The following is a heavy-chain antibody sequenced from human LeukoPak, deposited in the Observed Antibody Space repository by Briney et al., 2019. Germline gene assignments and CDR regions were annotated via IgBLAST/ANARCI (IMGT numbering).Heavy chain of an antibody. J-gene: IGHJ4*02. CDR3: ASGRLGELSPSPFDY. CDR2: INHSGST. V-gene: IGHV4-34*01. CDR1: GGSFSGYY. Sequence: SETLSLTCAVYGGSFSGYYWSWIRQPPGKGLEWIGEINHSGSTNYNPSLKSRVTISVDTSKNQFSLKLSSVTAADTAVYYCASGRLGELSPSPFDYWGQGTLVTVSS. D-gene: IGHD3-16*02.